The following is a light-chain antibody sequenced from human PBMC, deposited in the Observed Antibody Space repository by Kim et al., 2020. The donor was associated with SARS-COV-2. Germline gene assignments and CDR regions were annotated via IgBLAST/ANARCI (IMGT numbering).Light chain of an antibody. CDR3: AAWDDSLNGWV. CDR1: SYNIGSNT. Sequence: GQRVTISCSGSSYNIGSNTVNWYQQHPGTAPKLLIYNNNQRPSGVPDRFSGSKSGTSAALAISGLQSEDEADYYCAAWDDSLNGWVFGGGTKVTVL. CDR2: NNN. V-gene: IGLV1-44*01. J-gene: IGLJ3*02.